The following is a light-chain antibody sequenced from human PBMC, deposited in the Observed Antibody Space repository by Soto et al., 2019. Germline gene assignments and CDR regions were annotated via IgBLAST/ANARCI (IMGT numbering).Light chain of an antibody. CDR1: QSISNN. V-gene: IGKV3-15*01. CDR3: QQYNNWWT. CDR2: GAS. J-gene: IGKJ1*01. Sequence: EIVMTQSPATLSVSPGERATLSCRTSQSISNNLAWYHQRPGQAPRLLIYGASTRATGIPARFSGSGSGTEFTLTISSLQSEDFAVYYCQQYNNWWTFGQGTRVEIK.